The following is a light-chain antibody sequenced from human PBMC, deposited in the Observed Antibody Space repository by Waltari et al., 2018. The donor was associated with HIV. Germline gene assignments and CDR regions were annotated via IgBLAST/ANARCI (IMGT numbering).Light chain of an antibody. CDR3: SSYTNINTVV. V-gene: IGLV2-14*01. CDR1: TSDVGAYDS. J-gene: IGLJ2*01. CDR2: EVT. Sequence: QPALTQHAAVSGSPGQSITMSCTGATSDVGAYDSVSWYQQHPGKAPQLIIYEVTNRPSVVSNRFSGSKSGITASLTISGLQTEDEADYYCSSYTNINTVVVGGGTKLTVL.